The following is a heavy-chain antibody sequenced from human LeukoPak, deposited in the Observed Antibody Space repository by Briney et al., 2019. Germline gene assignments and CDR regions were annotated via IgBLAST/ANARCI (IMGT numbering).Heavy chain of an antibody. CDR3: ARDRLGMGY. CDR2: TYYRSTWLN. D-gene: IGHD7-27*01. J-gene: IGHJ4*02. V-gene: IGHV6-1*01. Sequence: HSQTLSLTCAISGDTVSSNTAAYNWLRLSPSRGLEWLGRTYYRSTWLNDYAPSVRGRITVSPDTSKNQFSLQLNSVTPEDTAVYYGARDRLGMGYWGQGTRSPSPQ. CDR1: GDTVSSNTAA.